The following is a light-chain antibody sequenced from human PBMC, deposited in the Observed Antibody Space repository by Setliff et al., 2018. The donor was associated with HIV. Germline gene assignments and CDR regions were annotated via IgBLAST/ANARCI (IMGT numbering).Light chain of an antibody. CDR2: SNI. CDR3: ATWDDSLNGV. CDR1: NSNIGSHT. Sequence: QSALAQAPSVSGTPGQRVTISCSGSNSNIGSHTVDWYQQFPGTAPKLLIYSNIQRPSGVPDRFSGSKSGTSASLAIAGLQSEDEADYYCATWDDSLNGVFGTGTKVTVL. J-gene: IGLJ1*01. V-gene: IGLV1-44*01.